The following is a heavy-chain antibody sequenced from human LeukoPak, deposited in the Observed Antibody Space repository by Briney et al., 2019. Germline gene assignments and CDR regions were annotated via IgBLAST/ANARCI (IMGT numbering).Heavy chain of an antibody. V-gene: IGHV1-69*05. CDR3: ARSILRLRWYPRHFDY. CDR1: VGTFSSYA. J-gene: IGHJ4*02. D-gene: IGHD5-12*01. CDR2: IIPIFGTA. Sequence: SVKVSCKASVGTFSSYAISWVRQAPGQGLEWMGGIIPIFGTANYAQKFQGRVTITTDESTSTAYMELSSLRSEDTAVYYCARSILRLRWYPRHFDYRGQGTLVTVSS.